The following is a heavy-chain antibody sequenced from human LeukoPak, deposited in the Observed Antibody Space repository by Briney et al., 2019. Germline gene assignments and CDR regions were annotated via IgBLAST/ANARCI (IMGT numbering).Heavy chain of an antibody. CDR3: ARGGYSYGYFYYYYYMDV. D-gene: IGHD5-18*01. CDR2: INPNSGGT. CDR1: GYTFTGYY. V-gene: IGHV1-2*02. Sequence: GASVKVSCKASGYTFTGYYMHWVRQAPGQGLEWMGWINPNSGGTNYAQKFQGRVTMTRDTSISTAYMELSRLRSDDTAVYYCARGGYSYGYFYYYYYMDVWGKGTTVTVSS. J-gene: IGHJ6*03.